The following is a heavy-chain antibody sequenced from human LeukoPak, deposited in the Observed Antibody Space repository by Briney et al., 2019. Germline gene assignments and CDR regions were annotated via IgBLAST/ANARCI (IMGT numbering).Heavy chain of an antibody. D-gene: IGHD6-13*01. CDR1: GGSISSGGYY. V-gene: IGHV4-30-2*01. CDR2: IYHSGST. J-gene: IGHJ5*02. Sequence: SETLSLTCTVSGGSISSGGYYWSWIRQPPGKGLKWIGYIYHSGSTYYNPSLKSRVTISVDRSKNQFSLKLSSVTAADTAVYYCARDRGWGYSSSPGALWFDPWGQGTLVTVSS. CDR3: ARDRGWGYSSSPGALWFDP.